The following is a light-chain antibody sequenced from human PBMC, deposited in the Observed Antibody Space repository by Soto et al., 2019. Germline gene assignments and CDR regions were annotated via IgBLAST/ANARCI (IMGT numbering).Light chain of an antibody. CDR3: QQRWSWPLT. J-gene: IGKJ4*01. Sequence: EFVLTQSPGTLSLSPGERATLSCRASQTVRNNYLAWYQQKPGQAPRLLIYDASSRATGIPDRFSGGGSGTDFTLTISRLEPEDFAVYYCQQRWSWPLTFGGGTKVDI. V-gene: IGKV3D-20*02. CDR2: DAS. CDR1: QTVRNNY.